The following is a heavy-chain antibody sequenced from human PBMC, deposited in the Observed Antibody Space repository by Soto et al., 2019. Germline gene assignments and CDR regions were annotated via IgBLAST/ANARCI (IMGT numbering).Heavy chain of an antibody. D-gene: IGHD6-19*01. CDR2: IYSGGST. Sequence: GGSLRLSCAASGFTVSSNYMSCVRQAPGKGLEWVSVIYSGGSTYYADSVKGRFTISRDNSKNTLYLQMNSLRAEDTAVYYCARRYSSGYYYYGMDVWGQGTTVTVSS. V-gene: IGHV3-53*01. J-gene: IGHJ6*02. CDR3: ARRYSSGYYYYGMDV. CDR1: GFTVSSNY.